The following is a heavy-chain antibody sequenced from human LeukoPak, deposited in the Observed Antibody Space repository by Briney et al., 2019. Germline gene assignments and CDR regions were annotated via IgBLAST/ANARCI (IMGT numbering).Heavy chain of an antibody. D-gene: IGHD3-16*02. CDR3: ARGGLDYDYVWGSYRLVH. CDR2: IIPIFGTA. V-gene: IGHV1-69*13. Sequence: GASVKVSCKASGGTFSSYAISWVRQAPGQGLEWMGGIIPIFGTANYAQKFQGRVTITADESTSTAYMELSSLRSEDTAVYYCARGGLDYDYVWGSYRLVHWGQGTLVTVSS. CDR1: GGTFSSYA. J-gene: IGHJ4*02.